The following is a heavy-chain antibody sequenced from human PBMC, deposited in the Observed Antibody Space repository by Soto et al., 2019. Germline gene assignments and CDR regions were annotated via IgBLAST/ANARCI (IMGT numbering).Heavy chain of an antibody. CDR1: AFSFSTSG. J-gene: IGHJ5*02. V-gene: IGHV3-33*01. CDR3: ARSSGSYFAALYDT. Sequence: QAQLQESGGGVVQPGTSLRLPCAASAFSFSTSGMHWVRQAPGKGLEWVAAIWDDGGNKYYADSVRGRFTISRDNSNNMLFLQMNSLRAEDTALYYCARSSGSYFAALYDTWGQGTLVSVSS. D-gene: IGHD1-26*01. CDR2: IWDDGGNK.